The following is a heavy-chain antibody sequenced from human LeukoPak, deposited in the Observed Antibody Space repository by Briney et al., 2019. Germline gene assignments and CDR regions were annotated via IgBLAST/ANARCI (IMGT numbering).Heavy chain of an antibody. CDR2: INPNGGGT. D-gene: IGHD1-26*01. V-gene: IGHV1-2*02. CDR1: GYTFTGYY. J-gene: IGHJ4*02. Sequence: ASVKVSCKASGYTFTGYYMHWVRQAPGQGLEWMGWINPNGGGTNYAQKFQGRLTMTRDTSISTAYMELSSLRSDDTAVYFCARERSIVGATSFGTSDFWGQGTLVTVSS. CDR3: ARERSIVGATSFGTSDF.